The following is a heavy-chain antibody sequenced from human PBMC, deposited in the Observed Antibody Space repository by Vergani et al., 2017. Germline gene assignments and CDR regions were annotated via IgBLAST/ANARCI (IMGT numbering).Heavy chain of an antibody. D-gene: IGHD2-15*01. CDR2: IKRDGTET. Sequence: EVNLEESGGGLVQPGGSLRLSCAASGFTFGDYYMAWIRLAPGKGLDWVASIKRDGTETVYVDSVKGRFTISRDNAKTTLYLQMNSLRDEDRGVYYCARISGGSAPYLHYWGQGTLVTVAS. CDR1: GFTFGDYY. J-gene: IGHJ1*01. CDR3: ARISGGSAPYLHY. V-gene: IGHV3-7*01.